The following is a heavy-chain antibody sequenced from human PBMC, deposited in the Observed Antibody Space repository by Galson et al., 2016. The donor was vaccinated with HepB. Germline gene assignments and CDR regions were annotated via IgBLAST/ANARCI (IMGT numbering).Heavy chain of an antibody. J-gene: IGHJ6*02. CDR3: ARLDCGGGSCNPADLFHDYFGMDV. CDR2: INAGNGHP. CDR1: GYNFNIYV. Sequence: SVKVSCKASGYNFNIYVMNWVRQAPGQSPEWMGWINAGNGHPASSPPFPFLFSLPLSSPSRPASLALSRLPSAATAVYSCARLDCGGGSCNPADLFHDYFGMDVWGQGTTVTVSS. V-gene: IGHV1-3*01. D-gene: IGHD2-15*01.